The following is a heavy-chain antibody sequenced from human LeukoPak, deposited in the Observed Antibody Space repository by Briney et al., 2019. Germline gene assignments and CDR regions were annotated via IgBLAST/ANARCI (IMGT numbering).Heavy chain of an antibody. V-gene: IGHV3-7*04. J-gene: IGHJ4*02. CDR1: GFTFSSYW. CDR3: ARDVRPDY. D-gene: IGHD6-6*01. CDR2: IKQDGTGK. Sequence: PGGSLKLSCAASGFTFSSYWMSWVRQAPGEGLEWVANIKQDGTGKYYMDSVKGRFSISRDNAKNSLYLQMNALRAEDTAVYYCARDVRPDYWGQGTLVTVST.